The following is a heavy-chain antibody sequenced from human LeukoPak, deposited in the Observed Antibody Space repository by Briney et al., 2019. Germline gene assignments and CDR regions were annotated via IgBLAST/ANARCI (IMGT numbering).Heavy chain of an antibody. CDR3: ARPTSSGWFPDAFDI. D-gene: IGHD6-19*01. Sequence: GGSLRLSCAASGFTFSDYYMSWIRQAPGKGLEWVSYVSKSGSTKYYADSVKGRFTISRDNSKNTLYLQMNSLRAEDTAVYYCARPTSSGWFPDAFDIWGQGTMVTVSS. CDR2: VSKSGSTK. CDR1: GFTFSDYY. V-gene: IGHV3-11*04. J-gene: IGHJ3*02.